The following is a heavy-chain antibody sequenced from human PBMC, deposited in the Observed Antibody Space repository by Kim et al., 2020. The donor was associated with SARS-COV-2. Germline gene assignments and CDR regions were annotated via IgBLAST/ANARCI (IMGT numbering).Heavy chain of an antibody. Sequence: GFADSVKGRFTISRDNAKNSLYLQMNSLRAEDTALHYCAKEGSSSWYYFDYWGQGTLVTVSS. D-gene: IGHD6-13*01. V-gene: IGHV3-9*01. J-gene: IGHJ4*02. CDR3: AKEGSSSWYYFDY.